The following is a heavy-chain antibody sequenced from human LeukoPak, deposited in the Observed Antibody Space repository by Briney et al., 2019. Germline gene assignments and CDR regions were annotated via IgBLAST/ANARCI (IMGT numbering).Heavy chain of an antibody. CDR2: VSSSGSTI. CDR1: GFTFSDYY. J-gene: IGHJ4*02. CDR3: ARGAPLTIFGVVIFY. D-gene: IGHD3-3*01. Sequence: GRSLRLSCAASGFTFSDYYMSWIRHAPGEWLEWVSYVSSSGSTIYDADSVKGRFTISRDNAKNSLYLLRNSLRAEDTAVYYCARGAPLTIFGVVIFYWGQGTLVTVSS. V-gene: IGHV3-11*04.